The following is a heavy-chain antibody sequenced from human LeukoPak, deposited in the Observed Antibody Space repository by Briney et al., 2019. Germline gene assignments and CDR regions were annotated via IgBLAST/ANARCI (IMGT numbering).Heavy chain of an antibody. CDR1: GSTFSHYG. CDR2: IRYDGNEK. D-gene: IGHD3-10*01. CDR3: AIKAKGDY. J-gene: IGHJ4*02. Sequence: GGSLRLSCAASGSTFSHYGMHWVRQAPGKGLEWVTFIRYDGNEKFYTDSVKGRFTVSRDNSKNTLYLQMNSLRAEDTAVYYCAIKAKGDYWGQGTLVTVSS. V-gene: IGHV3-30*02.